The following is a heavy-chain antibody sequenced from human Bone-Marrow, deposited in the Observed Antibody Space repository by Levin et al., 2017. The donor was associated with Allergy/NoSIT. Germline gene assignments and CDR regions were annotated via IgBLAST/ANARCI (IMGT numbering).Heavy chain of an antibody. J-gene: IGHJ4*02. CDR3: ARNNVDTAMVWRLFDY. CDR1: GGSISSYY. Sequence: SETLSLTCTVSGGSISSYYWSWIRQPPGKGLEWIGYIYYSGSTNYNPSLKSRVTISVDTSKNQFSLKLSSVTAADTAVYYCARNNVDTAMVWRLFDYWGQGTLVTVSS. D-gene: IGHD5-18*01. V-gene: IGHV4-59*01. CDR2: IYYSGST.